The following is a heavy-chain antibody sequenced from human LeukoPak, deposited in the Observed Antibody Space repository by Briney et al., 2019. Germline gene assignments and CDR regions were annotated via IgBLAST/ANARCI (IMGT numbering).Heavy chain of an antibody. D-gene: IGHD1-26*01. CDR1: GYTFTSYG. V-gene: IGHV1-18*01. CDR2: ISAYNGNT. J-gene: IGHJ4*02. CDR3: ARGLLSGSYFWTQVSNFDY. Sequence: GASVKVSCKASGYTFTSYGISWVRQAPGQGLEWMGWISAYNGNTNYAQKLQGRVTMTTDTSTSTDYMELRSLRSDDTAVYYRARGLLSGSYFWTQVSNFDYWGQGTLVTVSS.